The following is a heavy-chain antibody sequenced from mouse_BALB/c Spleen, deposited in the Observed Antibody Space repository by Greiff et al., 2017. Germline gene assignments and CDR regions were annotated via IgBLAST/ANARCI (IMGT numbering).Heavy chain of an antibody. CDR2: INPSNGRT. Sequence: VQLQQPGAELVKPGASVKLSCKASGYTFTSYWMHWVKQRPGQGLEWIGEINPSNGRTNYNEKFKSKATLTVDKSSSTAYMQLSSLTSEDSAVYYCARRGYYYGSSYVDYWGQGTTLTVSS. CDR1: GYTFTSYW. D-gene: IGHD1-1*01. CDR3: ARRGYYYGSSYVDY. J-gene: IGHJ2*01. V-gene: IGHV1S81*02.